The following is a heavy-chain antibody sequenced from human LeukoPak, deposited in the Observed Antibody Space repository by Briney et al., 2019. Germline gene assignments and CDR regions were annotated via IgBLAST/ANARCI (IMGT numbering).Heavy chain of an antibody. CDR1: GFTFSSYA. Sequence: GGSLRLSCAASGFTFSSYAIHWVRQAPGKGLEWVSGIRVSGSTYYPDSVTGRFTISRDNSENTLYLQMSGLRAEDTAIYYCAKGTGDTAYYFDFWGQGVLVTVSS. CDR3: AKGTGDTAYYFDF. J-gene: IGHJ4*02. CDR2: IRVSGST. V-gene: IGHV3-23*01. D-gene: IGHD7-27*01.